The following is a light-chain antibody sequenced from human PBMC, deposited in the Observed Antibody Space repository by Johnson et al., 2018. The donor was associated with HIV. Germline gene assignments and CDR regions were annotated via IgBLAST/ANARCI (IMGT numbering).Light chain of an antibody. CDR1: SSNIGNNY. V-gene: IGLV1-51*01. J-gene: IGLJ1*01. CDR3: GTWDSSLSAYV. CDR2: DNN. Sequence: VLTQPPSVSAAPGQKVTISCSGSSSNIGNNYVSWYQQLPGTAPKLLIYDNNKRPSGIPDRFSGSKSGTSATLGITGLQTGDEADYYCGTWDSSLSAYVLGTGTKVTVL.